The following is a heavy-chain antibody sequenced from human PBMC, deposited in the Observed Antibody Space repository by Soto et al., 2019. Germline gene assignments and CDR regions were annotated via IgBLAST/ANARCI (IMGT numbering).Heavy chain of an antibody. CDR2: ISGSGGST. CDR3: ANSRGQHSGSYWGLFDYYGMDV. D-gene: IGHD1-26*01. J-gene: IGHJ6*02. V-gene: IGHV3-23*01. Sequence: GGSLRLSCAASGFTFSSYAMSWVRQAPGKGLEWVSAISGSGGSTYYADSVKGRFTISRDNSKNTLYLQMNSLRAEDTAVYYCANSRGQHSGSYWGLFDYYGMDVWGQGTTVTVSS. CDR1: GFTFSSYA.